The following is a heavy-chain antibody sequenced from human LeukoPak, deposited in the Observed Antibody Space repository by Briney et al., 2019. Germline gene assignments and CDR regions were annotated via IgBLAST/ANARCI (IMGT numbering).Heavy chain of an antibody. CDR1: GFTFSSYE. J-gene: IGHJ6*04. Sequence: GGSLRLSCAASGFTFSSYEMNWVRQAPGKGLKWVSYISSSGSTIYYADSVKGRFTISRDNAKNSLYLQMNSLRAEDTAVYYCASILATPYGMDVWGKGTTVTVSS. V-gene: IGHV3-48*03. CDR2: ISSSGSTI. CDR3: ASILATPYGMDV.